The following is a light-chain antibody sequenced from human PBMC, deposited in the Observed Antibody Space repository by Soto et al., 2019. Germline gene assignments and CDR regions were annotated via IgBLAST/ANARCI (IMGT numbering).Light chain of an antibody. CDR2: TNS. Sequence: QSVLTQPPSVSGAPGQRVTISCPGSSSNIGAGFDVHWYQQLPGRAPKLLIYTNSNRPSGVPDRFSGSKSGTSASLAISGLQAEDEADFYCQSYDSSLSGWVFGGGTQLTVL. CDR3: QSYDSSLSGWV. V-gene: IGLV1-40*01. CDR1: SSNIGAGFD. J-gene: IGLJ7*01.